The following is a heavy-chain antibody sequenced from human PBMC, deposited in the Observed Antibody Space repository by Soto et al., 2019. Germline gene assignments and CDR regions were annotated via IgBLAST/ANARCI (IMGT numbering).Heavy chain of an antibody. CDR2: IYYSGST. CDR3: ARHSGYCSGGSCYSLDY. Sequence: SETLSLTCTVSGGSISSSSYYWGWIRQPPGKGLEWIGSIYYSGSTYYNPSLKSRVTISVDTSKNQFSLKLSSVTAADTAVYYCARHSGYCSGGSCYSLDYWGQGTLVTVSS. J-gene: IGHJ4*02. D-gene: IGHD2-15*01. V-gene: IGHV4-39*01. CDR1: GGSISSSSYY.